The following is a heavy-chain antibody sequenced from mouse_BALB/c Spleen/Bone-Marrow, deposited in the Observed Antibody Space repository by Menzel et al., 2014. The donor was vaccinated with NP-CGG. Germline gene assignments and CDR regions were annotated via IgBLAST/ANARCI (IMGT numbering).Heavy chain of an antibody. Sequence: EVKLVESGGGLVKPGGSLKLSCAASGFTFSSYAMSWVRQTPEKRLEWVATINSGGSYSYYPDSVKGRFTVSRDNAKNTLYVQMSSLRSEDTAVYYCARRGYGLYAMDYWGQGTSVTVSS. CDR1: GFTFSSYA. CDR3: ARRGYGLYAMDY. V-gene: IGHV5-9-1*01. CDR2: INSGGSYS. D-gene: IGHD1-1*01. J-gene: IGHJ4*01.